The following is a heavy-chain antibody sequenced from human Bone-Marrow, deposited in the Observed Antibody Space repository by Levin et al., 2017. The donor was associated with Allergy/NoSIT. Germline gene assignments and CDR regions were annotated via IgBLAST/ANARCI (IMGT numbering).Heavy chain of an antibody. V-gene: IGHV3-23*01. J-gene: IGHJ4*02. Sequence: TGESLKISCAASGFSFRSYAMAWVRQAPGKGLEWVSALIGTGAGSVYADSVKGRFTISRDNSKNTLYLQLNGLRAEDTAIYYCAKSHGDYVYYFDSWGLGTLVLVSS. CDR3: AKSHGDYVYYFDS. CDR1: GFSFRSYA. D-gene: IGHD4-17*01. CDR2: LIGTGAGS.